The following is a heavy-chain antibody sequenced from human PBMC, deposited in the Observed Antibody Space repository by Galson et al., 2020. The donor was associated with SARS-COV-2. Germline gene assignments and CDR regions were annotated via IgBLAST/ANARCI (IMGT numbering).Heavy chain of an antibody. Sequence: ASVKVSCKVSGYTLTELSMHWVRQAPEKGLEWMGGFDPEDGETIYAQKFQGRVTMTEDTSTDTAYMELSSLRSENTAVYYCATAPPNCSGGSCHPNWFDPWGQGTLVTVSS. CDR2: FDPEDGET. CDR3: ATAPPNCSGGSCHPNWFDP. CDR1: GYTLTELS. D-gene: IGHD2-15*01. J-gene: IGHJ5*02. V-gene: IGHV1-24*01.